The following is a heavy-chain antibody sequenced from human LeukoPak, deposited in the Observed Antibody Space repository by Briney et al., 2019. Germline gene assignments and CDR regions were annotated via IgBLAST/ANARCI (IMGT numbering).Heavy chain of an antibody. Sequence: PGGSLRLPCVASGFTFGNYAMSWVRQAPGKGLEWVSGISGSGGRTFYADSVKGRFTISRDNSKNTVYLQMNSLRDEDTAVYYCAKTTTGYSSGRYPGWPVDYWGQGTLVTVSS. J-gene: IGHJ4*02. D-gene: IGHD6-19*01. CDR2: ISGSGGRT. CDR1: GFTFGNYA. V-gene: IGHV3-23*01. CDR3: AKTTTGYSSGRYPGWPVDY.